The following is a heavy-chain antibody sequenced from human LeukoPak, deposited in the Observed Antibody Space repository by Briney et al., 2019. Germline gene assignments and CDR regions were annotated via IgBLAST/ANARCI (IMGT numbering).Heavy chain of an antibody. CDR1: GYTFTGYY. V-gene: IGHV1-2*06. J-gene: IGHJ6*03. D-gene: IGHD2-2*01. CDR2: INPNSGGT. CDR3: ARDLSKVFGVPADYYYYYYYMDV. Sequence: ASVKVSCKASGYTFTGYYMHWVRQAPGQGLEWMGRINPNSGGTNYAQKFQGRVTMTRDTSISTAYMELSRLRSDDTAVYYCARDLSKVFGVPADYYYYYYYMDVWGKGTTVTVSS.